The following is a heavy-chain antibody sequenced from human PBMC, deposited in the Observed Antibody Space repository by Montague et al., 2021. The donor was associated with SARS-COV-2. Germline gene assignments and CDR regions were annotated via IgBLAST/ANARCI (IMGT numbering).Heavy chain of an antibody. J-gene: IGHJ6*02. V-gene: IGHV4-39*07. D-gene: IGHD3-22*01. CDR2: IYYSGST. Sequence: SETLSLTCTVSGGAISSSSYYWGWIRQPPGKGLEWIGSIYYSGSTYYNPSLKSRVTISVDTSKSQFSLKLGSVTAADTAVYYCARDTRITMLVVVNRYGMDVWGQGTTVTVSS. CDR3: ARDTRITMLVVVNRYGMDV. CDR1: GGAISSSSYY.